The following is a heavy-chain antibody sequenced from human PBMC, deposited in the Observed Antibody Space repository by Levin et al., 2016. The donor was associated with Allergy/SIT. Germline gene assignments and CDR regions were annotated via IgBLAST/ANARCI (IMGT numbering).Heavy chain of an antibody. J-gene: IGHJ5*02. V-gene: IGHV7-4-1*02. CDR3: ARDLPMVRGVTSYEYNWFDP. CDR1: GYTFTSYA. Sequence: ASVKVSCKASGYTFTSYAMNWVRQAPGQGLEWMGWINTNTGNPTYAQGFTGRFVFSLDTSVSTAYLQISSLKAEDTAVYYCARDLPMVRGVTSYEYNWFDPWGQGTLVTVSS. D-gene: IGHD3-10*01. CDR2: INTNTGNP.